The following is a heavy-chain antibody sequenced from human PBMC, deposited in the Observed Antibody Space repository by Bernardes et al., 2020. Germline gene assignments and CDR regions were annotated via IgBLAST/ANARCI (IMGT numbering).Heavy chain of an antibody. CDR3: PRVPYHDSSTILYYYMDV. CDR2: LTPIFGTT. Sequence: SVKVSCKASGGTFRNYALSWVRQAPGQGLEWMGTLTPIFGTTEYAQKFQGRVTITADESATTAFIELSSLRSEDTALYYCPRVPYHDSSTILYYYMDVWGKGTTVAVSS. J-gene: IGHJ6*03. D-gene: IGHD3-22*01. V-gene: IGHV1-69*13. CDR1: GGTFRNYA.